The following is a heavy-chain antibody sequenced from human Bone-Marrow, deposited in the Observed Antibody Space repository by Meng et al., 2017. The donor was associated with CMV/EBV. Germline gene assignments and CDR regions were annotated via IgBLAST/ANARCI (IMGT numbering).Heavy chain of an antibody. J-gene: IGHJ6*01. Sequence: GGSLRLSCAASGFTFSSYSMNWVRQAPGKGLEWVSSISSSSSYIYYADSVKGRFTNSRDNAKDSLYLQMNSLRAEDTAVYYCARDRTSYDFWNAYSSLSYGMDVWGQGTTVTVSS. V-gene: IGHV3-21*01. CDR2: ISSSSSYI. CDR3: ARDRTSYDFWNAYSSLSYGMDV. CDR1: GFTFSSYS. D-gene: IGHD3-3*01.